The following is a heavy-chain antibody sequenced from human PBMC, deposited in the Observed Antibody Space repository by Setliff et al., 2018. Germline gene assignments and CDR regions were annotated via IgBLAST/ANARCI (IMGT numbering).Heavy chain of an antibody. V-gene: IGHV4-30-4*08. J-gene: IGHJ3*02. Sequence: SETLSLTCTVSGGSFNSANYYWNWIRQPPGKGLEWIGFIFSSGTTSYNPSLMSRVFMSIDTSQNQVSLRLSSVTAADTAVYYCVRGANDILTTYALDIWGEGKMVTVSS. CDR3: VRGANDILTTYALDI. D-gene: IGHD3-9*01. CDR2: IFSSGTT. CDR1: GGSFNSANYY.